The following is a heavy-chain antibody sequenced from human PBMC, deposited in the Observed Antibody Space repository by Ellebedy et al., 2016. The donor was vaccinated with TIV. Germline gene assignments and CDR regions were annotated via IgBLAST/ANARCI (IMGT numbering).Heavy chain of an antibody. D-gene: IGHD3-22*01. CDR2: ISSSSTNI. CDR3: ARGAPYESSGADY. Sequence: PGGSLRLSCAASGFTFSSYAMSWVRQAPGKGPECISYISSSSTNIYNADSVKGRFTISRDNAKNTLYLQMNSLRAEDTAVYYCARGAPYESSGADYWGQGTLVTVSS. V-gene: IGHV3-48*04. CDR1: GFTFSSYA. J-gene: IGHJ4*02.